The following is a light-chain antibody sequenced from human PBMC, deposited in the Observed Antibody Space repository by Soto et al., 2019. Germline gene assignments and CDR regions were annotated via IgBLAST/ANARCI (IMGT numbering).Light chain of an antibody. Sequence: PGSMAWTHAQVTTSACPGSNNDVGRYSYVSWYQQYPGKTPKLIMSDVRLRPSGISDRSSGPKSGNTASLPISGVQVEDAAEYSCFSFRTTSTPVFGTGTKV. CDR3: FSFRTTSTPV. CDR2: DVR. J-gene: IGLJ1*01. V-gene: IGLV2-14*03. CDR1: NNDVGRYSY.